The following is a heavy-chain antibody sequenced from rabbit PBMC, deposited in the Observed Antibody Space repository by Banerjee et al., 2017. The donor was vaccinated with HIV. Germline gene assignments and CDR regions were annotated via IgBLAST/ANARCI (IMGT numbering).Heavy chain of an antibody. D-gene: IGHD2-1*01. CDR1: GFTISSSYW. Sequence: QEQLVESGGGLVQPEGSLTLTCKASGFTISSSYWICWVRQAPGKGLEWIACIYTGGSGRTYYARWAKGRFTISKASSPTVTLQMTSLTAADTATYFCARDGVDGDNSASFNLWGPGTLVTVS. CDR2: IYTGGSGRT. J-gene: IGHJ4*01. CDR3: ARDGVDGDNSASFNL. V-gene: IGHV1S45*01.